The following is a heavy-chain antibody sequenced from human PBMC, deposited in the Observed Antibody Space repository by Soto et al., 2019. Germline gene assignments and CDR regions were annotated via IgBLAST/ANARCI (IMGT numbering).Heavy chain of an antibody. Sequence: QVQLVQSGAEVKKPGASVKVSCKASGYTFTSYDINWVRQATGQGLEYLGWMNPNSGNTAYVQKFQGRVTMTWDTSITTAYMELSILRSEDTAVYFCARGIKYGAYSRWFDPWGHGTLVTVSS. V-gene: IGHV1-8*01. D-gene: IGHD4-17*01. CDR2: MNPNSGNT. CDR3: ARGIKYGAYSRWFDP. J-gene: IGHJ5*02. CDR1: GYTFTSYD.